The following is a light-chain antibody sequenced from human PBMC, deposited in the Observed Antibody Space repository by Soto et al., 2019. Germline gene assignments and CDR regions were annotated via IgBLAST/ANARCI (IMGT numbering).Light chain of an antibody. CDR3: QRYNNLWT. Sequence: DIQMTQSPSTLSASVGDRVTITCRASQSISVWLAWYQQKSGKVPKLLISKASNLETGVPSRFSGSGSGTEFTLTISSLQADDFATYYCQRYNNLWTFGQGTKVEI. CDR1: QSISVW. V-gene: IGKV1-5*03. J-gene: IGKJ1*01. CDR2: KAS.